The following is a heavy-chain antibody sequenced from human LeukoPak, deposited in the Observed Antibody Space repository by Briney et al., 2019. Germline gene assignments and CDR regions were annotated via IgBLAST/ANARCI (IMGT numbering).Heavy chain of an antibody. CDR3: ARGYSTSWGHLDY. CDR2: IRSKADNYAT. V-gene: IGHV3-73*01. J-gene: IGHJ4*02. CDR1: GFTFSGSV. D-gene: IGHD6-13*01. Sequence: PGGSLRLSCVASGFTFSGSVMHWVRQASGKGLEWVGRIRSKADNYATAYAASVKGRFTISRDDSKNTAYLQMNSLRAEDTAVYYCARGYSTSWGHLDYWGQGTLVTVSS.